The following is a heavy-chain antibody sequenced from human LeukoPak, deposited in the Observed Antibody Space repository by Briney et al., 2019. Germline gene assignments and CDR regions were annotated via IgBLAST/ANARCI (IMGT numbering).Heavy chain of an antibody. Sequence: PGGSLRLSCAASGFTFSNYAMSWVRQAPGKGLEWVSSISSAGGGTYYADSVKGRFTISRDNSKNPLYLQMNSLRAEDTAAYYCAKRDSSGWYSLDYWGQGTLVTVS. CDR2: ISSAGGGT. CDR1: GFTFSNYA. CDR3: AKRDSSGWYSLDY. J-gene: IGHJ4*02. D-gene: IGHD6-19*01. V-gene: IGHV3-23*01.